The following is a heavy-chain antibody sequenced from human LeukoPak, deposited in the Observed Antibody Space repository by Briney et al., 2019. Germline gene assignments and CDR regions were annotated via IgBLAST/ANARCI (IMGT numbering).Heavy chain of an antibody. V-gene: IGHV1-46*01. CDR1: GYTFTSYY. CDR2: INPSGGST. Sequence: GASVKVSCKASGYTFTSYYIHWVRQAPGQGLEWMGIINPSGGSTNYAQKFQGRVTMTRDTSTSTVYMELRSLRSDDTAVYYCAREGHSGSYGYFDYWGQGTLVSVSS. D-gene: IGHD1-26*01. J-gene: IGHJ4*02. CDR3: AREGHSGSYGYFDY.